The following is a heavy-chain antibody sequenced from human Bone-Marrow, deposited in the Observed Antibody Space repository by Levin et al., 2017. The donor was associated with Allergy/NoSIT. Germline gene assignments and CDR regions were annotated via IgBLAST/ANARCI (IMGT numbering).Heavy chain of an antibody. J-gene: IGHJ4*02. D-gene: IGHD5-12*01. CDR2: MYPNSDNA. CDR3: ARGELGSGYLFDY. CDR1: GYTFTSFD. Sequence: ASVKASCKTSGYTFTSFDINWVRQATGQGLEWMGWMYPNSDNAGYAQKFQGRVTMTRNTSISTAYMELSSLRSEDTAIYYCARGELGSGYLFDYWGQGTLVTVSS. V-gene: IGHV1-8*01.